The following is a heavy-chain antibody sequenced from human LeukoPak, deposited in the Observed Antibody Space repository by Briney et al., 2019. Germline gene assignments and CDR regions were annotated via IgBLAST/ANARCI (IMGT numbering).Heavy chain of an antibody. D-gene: IGHD2-15*01. CDR1: GFTFSDYY. J-gene: IGHJ5*02. V-gene: IGHV3-11*01. CDR2: ISSSGSTI. Sequence: PGGSLRLSCAASGFTFSDYYMSWIRQAPGKGLEWVSYISSSGSTIYYADSVKGRFTISRDNAKNSLYLQVNSLRAEDTAVYYCARKGVVALNWFDPWGQGTLVTVSS. CDR3: ARKGVVALNWFDP.